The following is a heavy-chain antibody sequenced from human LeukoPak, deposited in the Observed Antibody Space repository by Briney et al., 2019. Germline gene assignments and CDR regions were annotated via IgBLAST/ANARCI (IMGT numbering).Heavy chain of an antibody. D-gene: IGHD3-10*01. Sequence: SVKVSCKASGGTFSSYAISWVRQAPGQGLEWMGGIIPIFGTANYAQKFQGRVTITADESTSTAYMELSSLRSEDTAVYYCASSADYGSAFDIWGQGTMVTVSS. CDR3: ASSADYGSAFDI. V-gene: IGHV1-69*01. CDR1: GGTFSSYA. J-gene: IGHJ3*02. CDR2: IIPIFGTA.